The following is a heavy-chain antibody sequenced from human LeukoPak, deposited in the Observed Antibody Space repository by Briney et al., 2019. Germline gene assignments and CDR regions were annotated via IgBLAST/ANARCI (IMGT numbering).Heavy chain of an antibody. V-gene: IGHV1-2*02. CDR3: ARDRTTVTTGYYGMDV. CDR2: INPNTGVT. D-gene: IGHD4-17*01. J-gene: IGHJ6*02. CDR1: GYTFTGYY. Sequence: ASVKVSCKASGYTFTGYYMHWVRQAPGQGLAWMGWINPNTGVTNYAQKFKGRVTLTRDTSIITAYMELTRLRSDDTAMYYCARDRTTVTTGYYGMDVWGQGTTLTVSS.